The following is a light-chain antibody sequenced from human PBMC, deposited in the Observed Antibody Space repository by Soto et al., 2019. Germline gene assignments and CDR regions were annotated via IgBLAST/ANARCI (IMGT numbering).Light chain of an antibody. Sequence: DIQMTQSPSTLSASVGDRVTITCRASQSISSWLAWYQQKPGKAPKLLIYKASSLESGVPSRFSGSGSGTEFTVTISSLQPDHFATYYCQQYNNYPWTFGQGTKVEIK. J-gene: IGKJ1*01. CDR3: QQYNNYPWT. V-gene: IGKV1-5*03. CDR2: KAS. CDR1: QSISSW.